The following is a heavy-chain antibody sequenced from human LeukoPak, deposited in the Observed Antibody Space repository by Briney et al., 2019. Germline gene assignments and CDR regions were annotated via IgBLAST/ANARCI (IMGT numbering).Heavy chain of an antibody. V-gene: IGHV4-4*07. CDR2: IYTSGST. Sequence: SETLSLTCTVSGGSISSYYWSWIRQPAGKGLEWIGRIYTSGSTNYNPSLKSRVTMSVDTSMNQFSLKLSSVTAADTAVYYCARDLFEGSSGDYWGQGTLVTVSS. J-gene: IGHJ4*02. D-gene: IGHD6-13*01. CDR3: ARDLFEGSSGDY. CDR1: GGSISSYY.